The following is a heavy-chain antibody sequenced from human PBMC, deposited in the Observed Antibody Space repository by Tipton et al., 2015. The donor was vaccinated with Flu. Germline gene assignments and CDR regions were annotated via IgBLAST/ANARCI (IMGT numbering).Heavy chain of an antibody. D-gene: IGHD4-11*01. Sequence: LRLSCAVSGYSMSSGYYWGWIRQPPGKGLEWIGNTFHSGNTYLNPSLKSRVTISIDTSKNQFSLKLSSVTAADTAVYYCARREYSNYVSEPKNWFDPWGQGALVTVSS. J-gene: IGHJ5*02. CDR3: ARREYSNYVSEPKNWFDP. CDR1: GYSMSSGYY. CDR2: TFHSGNT. V-gene: IGHV4-38-2*01.